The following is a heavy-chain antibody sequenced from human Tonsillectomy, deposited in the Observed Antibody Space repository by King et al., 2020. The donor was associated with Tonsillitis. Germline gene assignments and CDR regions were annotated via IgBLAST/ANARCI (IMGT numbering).Heavy chain of an antibody. CDR3: ARGAPYYSGSFNYFDF. V-gene: IGHV3-30*01. J-gene: IGHJ4*01. CDR2: ISYEESNK. D-gene: IGHD5-12*01. CDR1: GFTFSSYA. Sequence: VQLVESGGGLVQPGRSLRLSCAASGFTFSSYATRWVRQTPGKGLEWVALISYEESNKYYADSVKGRFTISRDNSKNTLYLQMNSLRAEDTAVYFCARGAPYYSGSFNYFDFWGLGTLVTVSS.